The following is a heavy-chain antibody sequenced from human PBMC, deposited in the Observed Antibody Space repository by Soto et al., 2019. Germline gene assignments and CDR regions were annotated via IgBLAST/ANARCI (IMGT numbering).Heavy chain of an antibody. CDR1: GFTFSSYW. CDR2: LNSDGSDT. V-gene: IGHV3-74*01. Sequence: EVQLVESGGGLVQPGGSLRLSCAASGFTFSSYWMHWVRQAPGKGLLWVSRLNSDGSDTSYADSVKGRFTISRDNAKNTLCLQMNSRRAEDTAVYYCARDGHLSGDLDYWGQGTLVTVSS. CDR3: ARDGHLSGDLDY. J-gene: IGHJ4*02.